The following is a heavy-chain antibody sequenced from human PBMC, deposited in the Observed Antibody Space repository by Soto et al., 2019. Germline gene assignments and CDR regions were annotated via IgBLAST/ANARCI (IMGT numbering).Heavy chain of an antibody. CDR3: AREFCTSCYKVGWFDP. Sequence: PWGSPWLFCAASGFTFCGFDINWFPKDPGEGLEWVSYISSSSSYTNYADSVKGRFTISRDNAKNSLYLQMNSLRAEDTAVYYCAREFCTSCYKVGWFDPWGKGTLVTVSS. V-gene: IGHV3-11*06. CDR1: GFTFCGFD. D-gene: IGHD2-2*02. J-gene: IGHJ5*02. CDR2: ISSSSSYT.